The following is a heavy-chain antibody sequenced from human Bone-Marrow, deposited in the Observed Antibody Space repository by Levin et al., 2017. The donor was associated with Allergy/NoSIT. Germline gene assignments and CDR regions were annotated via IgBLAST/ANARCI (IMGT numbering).Heavy chain of an antibody. V-gene: IGHV3-30*14. Sequence: GGSLRLSCAASGFTLSSYAMHWVRQAPGKGLKWVAFISDDGNNKHFVGSVKGRFTISRDNAKKTLYLQMNSLRVEDTAVYYCARDPMVRGEWNWYFELWGRGTLVTVSS. CDR1: GFTLSSYA. CDR2: ISDDGNNK. J-gene: IGHJ2*01. D-gene: IGHD3-10*01. CDR3: ARDPMVRGEWNWYFEL.